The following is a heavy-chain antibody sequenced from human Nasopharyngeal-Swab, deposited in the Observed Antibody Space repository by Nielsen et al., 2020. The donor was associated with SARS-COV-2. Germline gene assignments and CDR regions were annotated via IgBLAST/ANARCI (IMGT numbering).Heavy chain of an antibody. CDR2: INYSGNT. CDR3: ARRVMTSVTGGGWNDY. J-gene: IGHJ4*02. Sequence: SETLSLTCTVSGGSISSSSYYWGWIRQPPGKGLEWIGNINYSGNTFYNPSLKSRVTISVDTSKNQFSLKLSSVTAADMAVYYCARRVMTSVTGGGWNDYWGQGTLVTVSS. CDR1: GGSISSSSYY. D-gene: IGHD4-17*01. V-gene: IGHV4-39*01.